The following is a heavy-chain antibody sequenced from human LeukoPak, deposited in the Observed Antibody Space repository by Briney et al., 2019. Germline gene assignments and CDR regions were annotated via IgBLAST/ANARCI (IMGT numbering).Heavy chain of an antibody. CDR1: GFTFSSYA. D-gene: IGHD2-2*01. Sequence: GGSLRLSCAASGFTFSSYAMHWDRQAPGKGLEWVAVISYDGSNKYYADSVKGRFTISRDNSKNTLYLQMNSLRAEDTAVYYCARELVVPAAYGGSSCFDYWGQGTLVTVSS. CDR3: ARELVVPAAYGGSSCFDY. CDR2: ISYDGSNK. J-gene: IGHJ4*02. V-gene: IGHV3-30*01.